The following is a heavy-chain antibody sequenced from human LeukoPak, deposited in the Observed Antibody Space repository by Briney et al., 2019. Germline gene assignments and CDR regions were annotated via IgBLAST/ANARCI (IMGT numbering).Heavy chain of an antibody. CDR3: ARDIAADAFDI. CDR1: GFTVSSNY. D-gene: IGHD6-25*01. Sequence: GGSLRLSCAASGFTVSSNYMSWVRQTPGKGLEWVSVIYSGGSTYYADSVKGRFTISRDNSKNTLYLQMNSLRAEDTAVYYCARDIAADAFDIWGQGTMVTVSS. V-gene: IGHV3-66*01. J-gene: IGHJ3*02. CDR2: IYSGGST.